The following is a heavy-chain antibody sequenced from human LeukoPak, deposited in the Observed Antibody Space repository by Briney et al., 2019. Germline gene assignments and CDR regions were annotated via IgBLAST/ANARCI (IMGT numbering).Heavy chain of an antibody. V-gene: IGHV3-43*02. D-gene: IGHD3-10*01. CDR2: ISGVGGST. J-gene: IGHJ4*02. CDR3: AKGPYYYVSGRDYFDN. Sequence: GGCLRLSRAASGFTPDDYSLHWVRQAPGRGLGWVSLISGVGGSTYYADSLRGRFTISRDTSKNTLYLQMNRLRAEDTAVYYCAKGPYYYVSGRDYFDNWGQGTLVTVSS. CDR1: GFTPDDYS.